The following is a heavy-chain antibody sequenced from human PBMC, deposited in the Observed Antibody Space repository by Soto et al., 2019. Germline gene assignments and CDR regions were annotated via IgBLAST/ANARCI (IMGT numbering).Heavy chain of an antibody. D-gene: IGHD2-15*01. CDR1: GFTFSSYD. V-gene: IGHV3-23*01. CDR2: VSASGSIT. CDR3: AKGDCSGGRCYRGFDY. Sequence: GGSLRLSCAASGFTFSSYDMSWVRQAPGKGLEWVSGVSASGSITSYADSAKGRFTISRDNAKNTMFLQMNSLRAEDTAAYFCAKGDCSGGRCYRGFDYWGQGTLVTVSS. J-gene: IGHJ4*02.